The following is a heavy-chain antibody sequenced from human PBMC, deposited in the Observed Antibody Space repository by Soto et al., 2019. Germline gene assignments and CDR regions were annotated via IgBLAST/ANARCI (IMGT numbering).Heavy chain of an antibody. CDR1: GYNFTSYW. CDR2: IDPSDSYT. D-gene: IGHD3-22*01. Sequence: LGESLKISCKGSGYNFTSYWISWVRQMPGKGLEWMGRIDPSDSYTNYSPSFQGHVTISADKSISTAYLQWSSLKASDTAMYYCARFPDTYYYDSSGYPDAFAIWGQGTMGTV. V-gene: IGHV5-10-1*01. CDR3: ARFPDTYYYDSSGYPDAFAI. J-gene: IGHJ3*02.